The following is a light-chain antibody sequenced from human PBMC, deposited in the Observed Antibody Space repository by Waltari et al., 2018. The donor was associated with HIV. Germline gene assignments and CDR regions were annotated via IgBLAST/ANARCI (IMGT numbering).Light chain of an antibody. CDR2: RNN. CDR3: AAWDDSLL. Sequence: QSVLTQPPSASGTPGQRVTISCSGSSSNIGSNYVYWYQHLPGTAPKLLIYRNNQRPSGVPDRFSGSKSGTSASLAISGLRSEDEADCYCAAWDDSLLFGGGTKLTVL. V-gene: IGLV1-47*01. CDR1: SSNIGSNY. J-gene: IGLJ2*01.